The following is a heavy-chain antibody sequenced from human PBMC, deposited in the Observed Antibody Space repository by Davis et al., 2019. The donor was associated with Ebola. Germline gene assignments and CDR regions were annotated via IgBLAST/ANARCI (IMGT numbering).Heavy chain of an antibody. CDR2: ISYDGSNK. CDR3: ARDSYGMDV. Sequence: PGGSLRLSCAASGFTFSSYAMHWVRQAPGKGLEWVAVISYDGSNKYYADSVKGRFTISRDNSKNTLYLQIDSLRADDTAVYYCARDSYGMDVWGKGTTVTVSS. CDR1: GFTFSSYA. V-gene: IGHV3-30*04. J-gene: IGHJ6*04.